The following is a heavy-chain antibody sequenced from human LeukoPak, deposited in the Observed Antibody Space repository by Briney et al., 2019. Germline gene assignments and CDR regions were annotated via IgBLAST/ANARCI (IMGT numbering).Heavy chain of an antibody. CDR3: ARARDIVVVPAA. CDR1: GFTFSSYS. J-gene: IGHJ4*02. CDR2: ISSSSSYI. D-gene: IGHD2-2*01. Sequence: GGSLRLSCAASGFTFSSYSMNWVRQAPGKGLEWVSSISSSSSYIYYADSVKGRFTISRDNAKNSLYLQMNSLRAEDTAVYYCARARDIVVVPAAWGQGTLVTVSS. V-gene: IGHV3-21*01.